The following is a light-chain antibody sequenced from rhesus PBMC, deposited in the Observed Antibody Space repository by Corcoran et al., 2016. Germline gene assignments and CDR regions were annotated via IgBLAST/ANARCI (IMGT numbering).Light chain of an antibody. Sequence: QAALTQPRSVSGSPGQSVPISCTGTSSDIGGFNYVSWYQQHPGTAPKLMIFEVSKRPSGVSDRFSGSKSGNTASLTISGLQAEDEADYYCSSYAGTNTYIFGVGTRLTVL. CDR3: SSYAGTNTYI. V-gene: IGLV2-32*02. CDR1: SSDIGGFNY. J-gene: IGLJ1*01. CDR2: EVS.